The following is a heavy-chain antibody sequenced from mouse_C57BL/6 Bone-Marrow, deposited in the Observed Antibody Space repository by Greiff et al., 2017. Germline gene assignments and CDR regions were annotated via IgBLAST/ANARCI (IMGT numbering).Heavy chain of an antibody. CDR1: GYTFTGYW. V-gene: IGHV1-9*01. CDR2: ILPGSGST. Sequence: QVQLKQSGAELMKPGASVKLSCKATGYTFTGYWIEWVKQRPGHGLEWIGEILPGSGSTNYNEKLKGKATFTADTSSKKAYMKLSSLTTEDSAIYYCARSVGYYGSSYGYWGQGTTLTVSS. J-gene: IGHJ2*01. CDR3: ARSVGYYGSSYGY. D-gene: IGHD1-1*01.